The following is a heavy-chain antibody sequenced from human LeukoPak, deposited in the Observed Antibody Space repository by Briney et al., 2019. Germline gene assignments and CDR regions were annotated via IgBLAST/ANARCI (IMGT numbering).Heavy chain of an antibody. CDR1: GGSISSYY. Sequence: SETLSLTFTVSGGSISSYYWSWSRQPPGKGLEWIGYIYYSGSTNYNPSLKSRVTISVDTSKNQFSLKLSSVTAADTAVYYCARDGYNGWAFDIWGQGTMVTVSS. V-gene: IGHV4-59*01. CDR3: ARDGYNGWAFDI. J-gene: IGHJ3*02. D-gene: IGHD5-24*01. CDR2: IYYSGST.